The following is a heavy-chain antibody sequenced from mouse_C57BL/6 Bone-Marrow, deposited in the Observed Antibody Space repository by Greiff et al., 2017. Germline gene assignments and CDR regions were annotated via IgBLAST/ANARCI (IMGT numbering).Heavy chain of an antibody. CDR1: GYTFTSYW. J-gene: IGHJ4*01. CDR2: IYPGSGST. D-gene: IGHD1-1*01. CDR3: AGITTVVGASMDY. Sequence: QVQLQQPGAELVKPGASVKMSCKASGYTFTSYWITWVKQRPGQGLEWIGDIYPGSGSTNYNEKFKRKATLTVDTSSSTAYMQLSSLTSEDSAVYYCAGITTVVGASMDYWGQGTSGTVSS. V-gene: IGHV1-55*01.